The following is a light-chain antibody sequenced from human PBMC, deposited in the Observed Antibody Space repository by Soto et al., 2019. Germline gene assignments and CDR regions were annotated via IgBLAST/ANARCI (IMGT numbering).Light chain of an antibody. Sequence: DIQMTPSPSSLAASVGDRVTISCRAIQGISNNLARYQQKPGKAPTLQIYATSTLQSRVSSRVTGSGSVTDFTLTISRPQPEEVATYDCQKDIWPQFTFGPGPKVDI. V-gene: IGKV1-27*01. J-gene: IGKJ3*01. CDR2: ATS. CDR1: QGISNN. CDR3: QKDIWPQFT.